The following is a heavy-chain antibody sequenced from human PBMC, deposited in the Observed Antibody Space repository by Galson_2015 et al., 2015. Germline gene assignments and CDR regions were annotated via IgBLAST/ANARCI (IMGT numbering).Heavy chain of an antibody. CDR1: GGSISSGDYY. J-gene: IGHJ5*02. CDR3: ARVGGYGDYLPLNFDP. Sequence: GPGLVKPSQTLSLTCTVSGGSISSGDYYWSWIRQPPGKGLEWIGYIYYSGSTYYNPSLKSRVTISVDTSKNQFSLKLSSVTAADTAVYYCARVGGYGDYLPLNFDPWGQGTLVTVSS. V-gene: IGHV4-30-4*01. CDR2: IYYSGST. D-gene: IGHD4-17*01.